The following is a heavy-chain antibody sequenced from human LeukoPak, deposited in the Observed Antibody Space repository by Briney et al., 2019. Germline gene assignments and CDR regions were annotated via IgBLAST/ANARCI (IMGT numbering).Heavy chain of an antibody. CDR2: ISGSGGST. Sequence: GGSLRLSCAASGFTFSSYAMSLVRQAPGKGLEWVSAISGSGGSTYYADSVKGRFTISRDNSKNTLYLQMNSLRAEDTAVYYCAKMSEESCQPPRCGSCYDWGQGTLVTVSS. V-gene: IGHV3-23*01. J-gene: IGHJ4*02. D-gene: IGHD2-15*01. CDR3: AKMSEESCQPPRCGSCYD. CDR1: GFTFSSYA.